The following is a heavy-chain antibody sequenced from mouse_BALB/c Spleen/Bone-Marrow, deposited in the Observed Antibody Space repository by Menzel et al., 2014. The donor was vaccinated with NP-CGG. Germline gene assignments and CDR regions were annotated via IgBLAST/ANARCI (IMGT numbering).Heavy chain of an antibody. J-gene: IGHJ2*01. CDR3: ARSGFDY. CDR2: IHPNSGNT. V-gene: IGHV1S130*01. D-gene: IGHD4-1*01. Sequence: QVQLQQSGSVLVRPGASVKLSCKASGYTFTSSWMHWAKQRPGQGLEWIGEIHPNSGNTNYNEKFKVKATLTVDTSSSTAYVDLSSLTSEDSAVYYCARSGFDYWGQGTTLTVSS. CDR1: GYTFTSSW.